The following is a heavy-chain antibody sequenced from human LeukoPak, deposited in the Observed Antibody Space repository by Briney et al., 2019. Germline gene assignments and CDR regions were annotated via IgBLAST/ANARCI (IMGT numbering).Heavy chain of an antibody. CDR3: ENQYPPHLWLVDACDI. CDR1: GYSFTSYW. D-gene: IGHD6-19*01. CDR2: FYPGDSDT. V-gene: IGHV5-51*01. J-gene: IGHJ3*02. Sequence: GESLKISCKGSGYSFTSYWIGWVCQMPGKGLEWMGIFYPGDSDTRYSPSFQGQVTISSDKTISIAYLQWSSLKDADTAMYYLENQYPPHLWLVDACDIWGQVIMVTVSS.